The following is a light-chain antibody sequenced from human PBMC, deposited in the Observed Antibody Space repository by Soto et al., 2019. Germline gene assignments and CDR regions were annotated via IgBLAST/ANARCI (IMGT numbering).Light chain of an antibody. Sequence: QSVLTQPPSVSGAPGQRVTISCTGSSSNIGAGYDVHWYQQLPGTAPKLLSYGNSNRPSGVPDRFSGSKSGTSASLAITGLQAEDEADYYCQSYYSSLSGSVFGGGTKLT. CDR1: SSNIGAGYD. CDR2: GNS. J-gene: IGLJ2*01. CDR3: QSYYSSLSGSV. V-gene: IGLV1-40*01.